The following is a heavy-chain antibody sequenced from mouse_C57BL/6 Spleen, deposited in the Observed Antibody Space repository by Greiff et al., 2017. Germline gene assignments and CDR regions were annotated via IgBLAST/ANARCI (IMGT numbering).Heavy chain of an antibody. V-gene: IGHV5-4*01. CDR2: ISDGGSYT. CDR1: GFTFSSYA. D-gene: IGHD4-1*01. CDR3: ARGRGSNWVWFAY. Sequence: EVQRVESGGGLVKPGGSLKLSCAASGFTFSSYAMSWVRQTPEKRLEWVATISDGGSYTYYPDNVKGRFTISRDNAKNNLYLQMSHLKSEDTAMYYCARGRGSNWVWFAYWGQGTLVTVSA. J-gene: IGHJ3*01.